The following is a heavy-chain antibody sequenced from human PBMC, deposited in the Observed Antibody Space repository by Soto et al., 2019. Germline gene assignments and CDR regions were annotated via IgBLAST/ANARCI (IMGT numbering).Heavy chain of an antibody. CDR1: GFTVSSNY. CDR3: ARQVWSSPGNIAAAGLDY. J-gene: IGHJ4*02. CDR2: IYSGGST. V-gene: IGHV3-53*01. Sequence: PGGSLRLSCAASGFTVSSNYMSWVRQAPGKGLEWVSVIYSGGSTYYADSVKGRFTISRDNSKNTLYLQMNSLRAEDTAVYYCARQVWSSPGNIAAAGLDYWGQGTLVTVS. D-gene: IGHD6-13*01.